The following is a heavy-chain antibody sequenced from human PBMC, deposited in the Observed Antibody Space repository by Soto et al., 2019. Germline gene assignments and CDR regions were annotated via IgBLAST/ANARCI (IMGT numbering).Heavy chain of an antibody. Sequence: ASVKVSCKASGYTFTSYGISWVRQAPGQGLEWMAWISVYNGNTNYAQKLQGRVTLTTDTSTSTAYMELRSLRSHDTAIYYCARPGGMATADPYYFDYWGQGTLVTVSS. CDR2: ISVYNGNT. CDR3: ARPGGMATADPYYFDY. V-gene: IGHV1-18*04. J-gene: IGHJ4*02. CDR1: GYTFTSYG. D-gene: IGHD6-13*01.